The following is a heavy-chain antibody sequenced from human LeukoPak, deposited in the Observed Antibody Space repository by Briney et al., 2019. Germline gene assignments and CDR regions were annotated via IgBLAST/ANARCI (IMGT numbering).Heavy chain of an antibody. D-gene: IGHD6-6*01. J-gene: IGHJ4*02. CDR1: GFTLSSHS. CDR3: ASLITSSYSSSPPFDY. Sequence: NPGGSLRLSCAASGFTLSSHSMNWVRQAPGKGLEWVLSISSSSSYIYYADSVKGRFTISRDNAKNSLYLQMNSLRAEDTAVYYCASLITSSYSSSPPFDYWGQGTLVTVSS. V-gene: IGHV3-21*01. CDR2: ISSSSSYI.